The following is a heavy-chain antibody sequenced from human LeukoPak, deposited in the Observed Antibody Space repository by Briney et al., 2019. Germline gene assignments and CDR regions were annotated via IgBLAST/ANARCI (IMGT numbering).Heavy chain of an antibody. J-gene: IGHJ3*02. Sequence: ASVKVSCKASGYTFTSYGISWVRQAPGQGLEWMGWISAYNGNTNYAQKLQGRGTMTTDTSTSTAYMELRSLRSDDTAVYYCARWLTEASGYYYLHAFDIWGQGTMVTVSS. CDR2: ISAYNGNT. CDR1: GYTFTSYG. V-gene: IGHV1-18*01. CDR3: ARWLTEASGYYYLHAFDI. D-gene: IGHD3-22*01.